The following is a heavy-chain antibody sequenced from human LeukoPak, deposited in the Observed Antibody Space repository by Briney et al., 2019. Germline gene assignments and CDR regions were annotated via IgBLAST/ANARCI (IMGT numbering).Heavy chain of an antibody. CDR2: INPNSGGT. CDR1: GYTFTGYY. J-gene: IGHJ6*04. Sequence: ASVMVSCKASGYTFTGYYMHWVRQAPGQGLEWMGWINPNSGGTNYAQKFQGRVTMTRDTSISTAYMELSRLRSDDTAVYYCARVPKLGSTRMDVWGKGTTVTVSS. CDR3: ARVPKLGSTRMDV. V-gene: IGHV1-2*02. D-gene: IGHD2-2*01.